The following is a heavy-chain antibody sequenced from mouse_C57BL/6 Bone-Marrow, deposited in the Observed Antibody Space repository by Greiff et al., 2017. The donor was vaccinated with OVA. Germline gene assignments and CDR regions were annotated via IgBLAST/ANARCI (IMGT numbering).Heavy chain of an antibody. CDR3: ATSNWDGSGYFDY. J-gene: IGHJ2*01. V-gene: IGHV3-6*01. CDR2: ISYDGSN. CDR1: GSSITSGYY. D-gene: IGHD4-1*01. Sequence: EVKLVESGPGLVKLSQSLSLTCSVTGSSITSGYYWNWIRQFPGNKLEWMGYISYDGSNNYNPSLKNRISITRDTSKNQFFLKLNSVTTEDTATYYCATSNWDGSGYFDYWGQGTTLTVSS.